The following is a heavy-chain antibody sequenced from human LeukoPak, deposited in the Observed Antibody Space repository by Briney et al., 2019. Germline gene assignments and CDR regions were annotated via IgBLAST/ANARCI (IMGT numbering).Heavy chain of an antibody. CDR2: FNRDGRRT. CDR3: ARGIASAGMDY. Sequence: GGSLRLSCAVSGFTFSSFWMHWVRQSAGHGLGWFSGFNRDGRRTNYADSGTGRFTISSDNAKNTLYLQMTSLRAEDTALYYCARGIASAGMDYWGQGTLVTVSS. J-gene: IGHJ4*02. D-gene: IGHD6-13*01. V-gene: IGHV3-74*01. CDR1: GFTFSSFW.